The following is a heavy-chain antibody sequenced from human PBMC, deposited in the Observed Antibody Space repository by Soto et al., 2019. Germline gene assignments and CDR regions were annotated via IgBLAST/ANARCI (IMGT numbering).Heavy chain of an antibody. CDR2: ISNSASYT. CDR1: GLIFRDQY. Sequence: QVQLVESGGGLVKPGGSLRLSCVVSGLIFRDQYMSWVRQTPGKGLEHVSYISNSASYTTYSDSVRGRFTISRDNARNSLYLQMDSLRVEDTAIYYCARGDHYFDWWGQGTLVLVSS. V-gene: IGHV3-11*06. J-gene: IGHJ4*02. CDR3: ARGDHYFDW.